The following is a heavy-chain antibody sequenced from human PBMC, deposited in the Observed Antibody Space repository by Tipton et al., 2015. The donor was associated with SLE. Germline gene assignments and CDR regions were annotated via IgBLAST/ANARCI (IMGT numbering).Heavy chain of an antibody. V-gene: IGHV4-39*07. CDR1: GGSISSSSYY. CDR3: ASPSGSRDY. D-gene: IGHD1-26*01. J-gene: IGHJ4*02. Sequence: TLSPTCTVSGGSISSSSYYWGWIRQPPGKGLEWIGSIYYSGSTYYNPSLKSRVTISVDTSKNQFSLKLSSVTAADTAVYYCASPSGSRDYWGQGTLVTVSS. CDR2: IYYSGST.